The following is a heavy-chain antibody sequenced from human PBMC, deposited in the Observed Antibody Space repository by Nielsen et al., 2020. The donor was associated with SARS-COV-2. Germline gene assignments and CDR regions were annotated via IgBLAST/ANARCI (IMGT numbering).Heavy chain of an antibody. CDR3: ARHHSSSWYSWYFDY. V-gene: IGHV4-59*08. J-gene: IGHJ4*02. D-gene: IGHD6-13*01. CDR2: IYYSGST. Sequence: WIRQPPGKGLEWIGYIYYSGSTYYNPSLKSRVTISVDTSKNQLSLKLSSVTAADTAVYYCARHHSSSWYSWYFDYWGQGTLVTVSS.